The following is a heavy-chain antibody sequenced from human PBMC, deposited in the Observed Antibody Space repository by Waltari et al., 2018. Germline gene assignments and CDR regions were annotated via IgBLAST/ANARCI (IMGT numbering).Heavy chain of an antibody. CDR3: ARSYTVTTSPIAGY. J-gene: IGHJ4*02. CDR1: GGSISSYS. D-gene: IGHD4-17*01. CDR2: SGN. V-gene: IGHV4-59*01. Sequence: QVQLQESGPGLVKPSETLSLPCTVFGGSISSYSWSWIRQPPGKGLEWIGYSGNKYNPSLKSRVTISLDTSKNQFSLKLSSVTAADTAVYYCARSYTVTTSPIAGYWGQGTLVTVSS.